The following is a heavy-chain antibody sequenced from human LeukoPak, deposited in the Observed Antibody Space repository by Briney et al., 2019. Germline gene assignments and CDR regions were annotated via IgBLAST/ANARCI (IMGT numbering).Heavy chain of an antibody. Sequence: SETLSLTRSVSGGSISRYFWNWIRQPARKDGDGIGYIYYTWSTNQHPSLSRRVTISGDTSKHQFSLKSSSVTAAAPPVCYCVRRLYGGNQVDAFDMWRQGTMVSV. J-gene: IGHJ3*02. D-gene: IGHD4-23*01. V-gene: IGHV4-59*08. CDR2: IYYTWST. CDR1: GGSISRYF. CDR3: VRRLYGGNQVDAFDM.